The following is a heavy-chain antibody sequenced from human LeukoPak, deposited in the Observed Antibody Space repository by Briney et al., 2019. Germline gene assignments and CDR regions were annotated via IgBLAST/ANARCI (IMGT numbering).Heavy chain of an antibody. CDR2: IYYSGST. D-gene: IGHD6-19*01. Sequence: SETLSLTCTVSGGSISSGGYYWSWLRQHPGKGLEWIAYIYYSGSTYYNPSLKSRVTISVDASKNQFSLKLSSVNAADTAVYYCARGLSYSSGWYNWFDPWGQGTLVSVSS. CDR1: GGSISSGGYY. V-gene: IGHV4-31*03. J-gene: IGHJ5*02. CDR3: ARGLSYSSGWYNWFDP.